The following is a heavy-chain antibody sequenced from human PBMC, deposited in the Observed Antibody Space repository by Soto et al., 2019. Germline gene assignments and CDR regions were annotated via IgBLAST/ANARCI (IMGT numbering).Heavy chain of an antibody. Sequence: QVQLVQSGAEVKKPGSSVKVSCKASGGTFSSYAISWVRQAPGQGLEWMGGIIPIFGTANYAQKFQGRVTIXXDXSXXTAYMELSSLRSEDTAVYYCAREYYGSGSSPLMDVWGQGTTVTVSS. CDR3: AREYYGSGSSPLMDV. CDR2: IIPIFGTA. CDR1: GGTFSSYA. D-gene: IGHD3-10*01. V-gene: IGHV1-69*12. J-gene: IGHJ6*02.